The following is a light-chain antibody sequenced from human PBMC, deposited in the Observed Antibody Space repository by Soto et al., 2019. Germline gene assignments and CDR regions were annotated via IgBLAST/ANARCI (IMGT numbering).Light chain of an antibody. V-gene: IGKV3-15*01. CDR2: RAS. J-gene: IGKJ3*01. CDR3: QQYNNWPRGFT. Sequence: ETVMTQSPATLSVSPGERATLSCRASQSVNSNLAWYQQKPGQAPRLLIYRASTRATGIPARFSGSGSGTEFTLTISSLQSEDFAVYYCQQYNNWPRGFTFGPGTKVDIK. CDR1: QSVNSN.